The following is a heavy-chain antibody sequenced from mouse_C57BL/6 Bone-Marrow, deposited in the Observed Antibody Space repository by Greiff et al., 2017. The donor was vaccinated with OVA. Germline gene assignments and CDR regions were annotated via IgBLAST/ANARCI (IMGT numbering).Heavy chain of an antibody. D-gene: IGHD2-4*01. CDR3: AILRRRAWFAY. V-gene: IGHV2-9-1*01. CDR1: GFSLTSYA. CDR2: IWPGGGT. Sequence: VKVVESGPGLVAPSQSLSITCTVSGFSLTSYAISWVRQPPGKGLEWLGVIWPGGGTNYNSALKSRLSISKDNSKSQFFLKMTSQQTDDTARYYCAILRRRAWFAYWGQGTLVTVSA. J-gene: IGHJ3*01.